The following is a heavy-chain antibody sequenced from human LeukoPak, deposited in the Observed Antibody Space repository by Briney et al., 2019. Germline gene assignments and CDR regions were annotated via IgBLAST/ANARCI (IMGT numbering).Heavy chain of an antibody. CDR3: ARGGEGYNDDAFEV. CDR2: IYNSATT. J-gene: IGHJ3*01. Sequence: KPSETLSLTCTGSGDSIRSHYCAWIRQSPGKGLEWIGHIYNSATTDYNPSFKSRVTISLDTSKKQFSLKMTSVTALDSAVYYCARGGEGYNDDAFEVWGLGTAVTVSS. D-gene: IGHD5-24*01. CDR1: GDSIRSHY. V-gene: IGHV4-59*11.